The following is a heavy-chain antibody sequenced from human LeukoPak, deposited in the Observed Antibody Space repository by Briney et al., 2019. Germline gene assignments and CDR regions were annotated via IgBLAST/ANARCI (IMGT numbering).Heavy chain of an antibody. D-gene: IGHD5-24*01. V-gene: IGHV3-66*02. CDR1: GFSVSNNY. Sequence: PGGSLRLSCAASGFSVSNNYMNWVRQAPGKGLEWVSVIYSGGSTYYADSVKGRFTISRDNSENTVYLQIHSLRGEDTAVYYCARATRDGSNPLRFDYWGQGTLVTVSS. CDR3: ARATRDGSNPLRFDY. J-gene: IGHJ4*02. CDR2: IYSGGST.